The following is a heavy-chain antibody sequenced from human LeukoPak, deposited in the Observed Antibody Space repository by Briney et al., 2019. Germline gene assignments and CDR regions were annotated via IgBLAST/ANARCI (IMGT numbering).Heavy chain of an antibody. Sequence: GASVKVSCKASGYTFTIYYIHWVRQAPGQGLEWMGIINPSGGSTSYAQKFQGRVTMTRDMSTSTVYMELSSLRSEDMAVYYCARGAKLRSYGSGTYYTSLPFDPWGQGTLVTVSS. D-gene: IGHD3-10*01. V-gene: IGHV1-46*01. J-gene: IGHJ5*02. CDR2: INPSGGST. CDR3: ARGAKLRSYGSGTYYTSLPFDP. CDR1: GYTFTIYY.